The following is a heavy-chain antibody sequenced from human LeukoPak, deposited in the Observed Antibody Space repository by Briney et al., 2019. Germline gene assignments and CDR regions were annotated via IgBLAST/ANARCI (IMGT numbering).Heavy chain of an antibody. V-gene: IGHV3-30*18. Sequence: PGGSLRLSCAASGFTFSSYGMHWVRQAPGKGLEWVAVISYDGSNKYYADSVKGRFTISRDNSKNTLYLQMNSLRAEDTAVYYCAKDRRLALRYFDATDYWGQGTLVTVSS. J-gene: IGHJ4*02. CDR1: GFTFSSYG. D-gene: IGHD3-9*01. CDR2: ISYDGSNK. CDR3: AKDRRLALRYFDATDY.